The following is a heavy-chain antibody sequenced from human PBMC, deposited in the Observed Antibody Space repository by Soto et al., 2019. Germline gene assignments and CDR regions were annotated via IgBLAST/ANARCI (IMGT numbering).Heavy chain of an antibody. Sequence: QVQLVQSGAEVKKPGASVKVSCKASGYTFTSYDINWVRQATGQGLEWMGWMNPNSGNTGYAQKFQGRVTMTRNTSISTAYMELSSLRSEDTAVYYCARADYYDFWSGYGSGINWFDPWGQGTLVTVSS. J-gene: IGHJ5*02. D-gene: IGHD3-3*01. V-gene: IGHV1-8*01. CDR1: GYTFTSYD. CDR3: ARADYYDFWSGYGSGINWFDP. CDR2: MNPNSGNT.